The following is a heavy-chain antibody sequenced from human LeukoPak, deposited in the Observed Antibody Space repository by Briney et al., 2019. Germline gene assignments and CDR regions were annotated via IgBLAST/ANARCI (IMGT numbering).Heavy chain of an antibody. CDR2: IYFSGTT. CDR3: ARQIRYTYDPNWFHP. D-gene: IGHD2-2*02. V-gene: IGHV4-39*01. J-gene: IGHJ5*02. CDR1: GDSITLTSYY. Sequence: SETLSLTCSVSGDSITLTSYYWAWIRQPPGKGLEWIGSIYFSGTTNYNPSLQSQVTMSVDTSRNQFSLILSSLTATDTAVYYCARQIRYTYDPNWFHPWSQGALVTVSS.